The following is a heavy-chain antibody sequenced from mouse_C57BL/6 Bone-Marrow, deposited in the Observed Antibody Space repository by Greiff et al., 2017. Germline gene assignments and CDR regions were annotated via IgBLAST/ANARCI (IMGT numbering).Heavy chain of an antibody. CDR2: IDPSDSYT. CDR3: ARLNIYYDYDGAMDY. Sequence: VQLKQSGAELVMPGASVKLSCKASGYTFTSYWMHWVKQRPGQGLEWIGEIDPSDSYTNYNQKFKGKYTLTVDKSSSTAYMQLSSLTSEDAAVYYCARLNIYYDYDGAMDYWGQGTSVTVSS. D-gene: IGHD2-4*01. J-gene: IGHJ4*01. V-gene: IGHV1-69*01. CDR1: GYTFTSYW.